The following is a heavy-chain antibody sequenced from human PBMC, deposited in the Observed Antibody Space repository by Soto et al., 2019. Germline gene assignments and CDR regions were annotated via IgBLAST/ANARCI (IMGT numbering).Heavy chain of an antibody. CDR3: VRHQRPGDPFDY. CDR1: GYIFTSYW. V-gene: IGHV5-51*01. J-gene: IGHJ4*02. D-gene: IGHD2-21*02. CDR2: ISPFDSDT. Sequence: EVQLVQSGAEVKKPGESLKISCKGSGYIFTSYWIAWVRQMPGKGLEWMGIISPFDSDTRYSPSFQGQVTISADKSITTAYLQWRSLKASDTAMYYCVRHQRPGDPFDYWGQGTLVTVSS.